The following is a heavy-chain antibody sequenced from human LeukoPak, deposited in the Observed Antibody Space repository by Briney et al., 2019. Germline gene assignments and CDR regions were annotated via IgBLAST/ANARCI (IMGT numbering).Heavy chain of an antibody. J-gene: IGHJ6*02. V-gene: IGHV3-48*04. D-gene: IGHD5-18*01. Sequence: GGSLRLSCAASGFPFSSYSMNWVRQALGKGLEWVSYISSSNSTIYYADSVKGRFTISRDNAKNSLYLQMNSLRAEDTAVHYCARFWDRAMAHYYYGMDVWGQGTTVTVSS. CDR2: ISSSNSTI. CDR1: GFPFSSYS. CDR3: ARFWDRAMAHYYYGMDV.